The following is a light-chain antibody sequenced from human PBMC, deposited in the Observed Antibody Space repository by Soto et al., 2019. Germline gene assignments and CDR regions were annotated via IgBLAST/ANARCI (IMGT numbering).Light chain of an antibody. J-gene: IGLJ2*01. V-gene: IGLV2-23*03. CDR3: CSYAGSSTFSVA. CDR1: SSDVGSYNL. Sequence: QSVLTQPASVSGSPGQSITISCTGTSSDVGSYNLVSWYQQHPGKAPKLMIYEGSKRPSGVSNRFSGSKSGNTASLTISGLQAEDEADYYCCSYAGSSTFSVAFGGGTKLTVL. CDR2: EGS.